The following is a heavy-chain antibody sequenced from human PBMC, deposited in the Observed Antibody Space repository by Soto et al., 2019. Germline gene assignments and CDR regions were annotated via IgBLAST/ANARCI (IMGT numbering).Heavy chain of an antibody. CDR2: INPSGGST. J-gene: IGHJ4*02. D-gene: IGHD1-1*01. CDR1: GYTFTSYY. V-gene: IGHV1-46*03. CDR3: DRVRYGSSREPNDY. Sequence: QVQLVQSGAEVKKPGASVKVSCKASGYTFTSYYMHWVRQAPGQGLEWMGIINPSGGSTSYAQKFQGGVTMTRDTDTSTVYRELRSLRSEDTAVYYCDRVRYGSSREPNDYWGQGTLVTVSS.